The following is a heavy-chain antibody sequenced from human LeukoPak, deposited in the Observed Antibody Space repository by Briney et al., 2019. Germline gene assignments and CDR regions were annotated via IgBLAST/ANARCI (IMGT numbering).Heavy chain of an antibody. Sequence: PGGSLRLSCAASGFTLDDYGMSWVRQVPGKGLEWISGINWNGDGTGYADSVKGRLTISRDNAKNSLYLQMDSLRAEDTALYYCARLGGPDYYLYYYMDVWGKGTTVTVSS. CDR2: INWNGDGT. CDR1: GFTLDDYG. J-gene: IGHJ6*03. V-gene: IGHV3-20*04. CDR3: ARLGGPDYYLYYYMDV. D-gene: IGHD1-26*01.